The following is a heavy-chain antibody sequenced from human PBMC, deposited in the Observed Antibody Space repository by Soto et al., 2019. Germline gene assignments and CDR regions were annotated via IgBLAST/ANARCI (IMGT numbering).Heavy chain of an antibody. D-gene: IGHD6-19*01. Sequence: PGGSLILSCAASGFPFRSYAMHWVRQAPGKGLEWVAVISYDGSNKYYADSVKGRFTISRDNSKNTLYLQMNSLRAEDTAVYYCAREGVAGPDSVASDAFDIWGQGTMVTVSS. CDR2: ISYDGSNK. CDR1: GFPFRSYA. J-gene: IGHJ3*02. V-gene: IGHV3-30-3*01. CDR3: AREGVAGPDSVASDAFDI.